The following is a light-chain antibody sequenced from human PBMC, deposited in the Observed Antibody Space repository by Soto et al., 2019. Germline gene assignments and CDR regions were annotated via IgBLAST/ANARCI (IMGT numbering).Light chain of an antibody. CDR2: WAS. J-gene: IGKJ2*01. V-gene: IGKV4-1*01. CDR3: QQYYGTPYT. CDR1: RTLFYSANNKNY. Sequence: IVMTQSPDSLAVSLGARATIHCKSSRTLFYSANNKNYLAWYQQQAGQPPKLALYWASTRESGVSDRFNGSGSATDFTLTINNLQLEYAAVYYCQQYYGTPYTVGQGTKV.